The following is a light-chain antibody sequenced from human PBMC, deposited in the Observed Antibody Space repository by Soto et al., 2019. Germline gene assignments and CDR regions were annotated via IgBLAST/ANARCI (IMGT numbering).Light chain of an antibody. J-gene: IGKJ5*01. V-gene: IGKV1-12*01. CDR1: QGVSTW. CDR2: TAS. Sequence: DIQMTQSPSSVSASVGDRVTITCRASQGVSTWLAWYQQKPGKAPNLLIYTASSLPSGVPSRFRGSGSGTDFTLTINGLQPEDFATYYCQQAASSPITFGQGTRLEIK. CDR3: QQAASSPIT.